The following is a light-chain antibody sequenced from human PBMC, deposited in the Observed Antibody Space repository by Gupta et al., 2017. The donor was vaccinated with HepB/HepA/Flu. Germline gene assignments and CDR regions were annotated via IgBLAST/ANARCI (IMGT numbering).Light chain of an antibody. CDR2: KTS. CDR3: QQYDSYSPT. J-gene: IGKJ1*01. Sequence: DIQMTQSPSTLSASVGDRVTITCRASQSFSNWLAWYQQKPGKAPKLLIYKTSVLESGVSSRFSGSGSGTEFTLTIRSLQRDDFATYFCQQYDSYSPTFGQGTKVQIK. CDR1: QSFSNW. V-gene: IGKV1-5*03.